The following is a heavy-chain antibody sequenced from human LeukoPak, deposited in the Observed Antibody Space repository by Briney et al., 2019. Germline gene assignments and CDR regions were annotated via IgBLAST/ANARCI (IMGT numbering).Heavy chain of an antibody. D-gene: IGHD3-3*01. V-gene: IGHV1-18*01. J-gene: IGHJ4*02. CDR1: GYTFTSYG. Sequence: GASVKVSCKASGYTFTSYGISWVRQAPGQGLEWMGWISAYNGNTNYAQKLQGRVTMTTDTSTSTAYMELRSLRSDDTAAYYCARDQITIFGVVIMASDTDRFDYWGQGTLVTVSS. CDR2: ISAYNGNT. CDR3: ARDQITIFGVVIMASDTDRFDY.